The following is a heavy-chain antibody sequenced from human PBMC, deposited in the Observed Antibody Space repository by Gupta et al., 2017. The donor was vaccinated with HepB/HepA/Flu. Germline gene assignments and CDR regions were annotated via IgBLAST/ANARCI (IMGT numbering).Heavy chain of an antibody. J-gene: IGHJ3*02. CDR3: ARVTLSYYDSVWESYRTNHAFDM. D-gene: IGHD3-16*02. V-gene: IGHV4-30-2*01. CDR1: GGSISSGGYS. CDR2: IYHSGTT. Sequence: QLQLQESGSGLVKPSQTLSLTCAVSGGSISSGGYSWSWIRQPPGKGLEWIGYIYHSGTTYYNPSLKSRVTISVDRSKNQFSLRLSSVTAADAAVYYCARVTLSYYDSVWESYRTNHAFDMWGQGTMVTVSS.